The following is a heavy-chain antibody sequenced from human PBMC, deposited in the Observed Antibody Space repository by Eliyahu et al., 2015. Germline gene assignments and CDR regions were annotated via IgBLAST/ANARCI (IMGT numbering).Heavy chain of an antibody. CDR3: ARVERGYSGLAFDY. D-gene: IGHD5-12*01. CDR2: INHSGST. Sequence: QVQLQQWCAGLLKPSETLSLTCAXYGXSFSGYYWXXXRQPPGKGLEXXGEINHSGSTNYNPSLKSRVTISVDTSKNQFSLKLSSVTAADTAVYYCARVERGYSGLAFDYWGQGTLVTVSS. J-gene: IGHJ4*02. CDR1: GXSFSGYY. V-gene: IGHV4-34*01.